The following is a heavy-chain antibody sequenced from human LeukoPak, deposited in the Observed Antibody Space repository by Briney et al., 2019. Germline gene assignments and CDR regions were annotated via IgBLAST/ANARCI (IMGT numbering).Heavy chain of an antibody. CDR1: GGTFISYA. V-gene: IGHV1-69*05. J-gene: IGHJ4*02. CDR2: IIPIFGTA. Sequence: VSSVKVSCKASGGTFISYAISWVRQAPGQGLEWMGGIIPIFGTANYAQKFQGRVTITTDESTSTAYMELSSLRSEGVAVYYCARGPPALVVVTYFDYWGQGTLVTVSS. CDR3: ARGPPALVVVTYFDY. D-gene: IGHD3-22*01.